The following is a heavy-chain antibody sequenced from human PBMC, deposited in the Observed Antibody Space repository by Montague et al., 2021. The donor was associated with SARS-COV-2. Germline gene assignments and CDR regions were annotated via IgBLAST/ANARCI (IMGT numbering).Heavy chain of an antibody. CDR1: GGSITNNIDY. V-gene: IGHV4-39*02. J-gene: IGHJ3*01. CDR3: ARLKRYFDSSGSPSAFDF. CDR2: IYYTGHT. Sequence: SETLSLTCTVSGGSITNNIDYWAWMRQPPGKGLKWIGSIYYTGHTYYNPSLKSRVTISVVTSKNHFTLTLSSVTAAETAVYYCARLKRYFDSSGSPSAFDFWGQGTKVTVSS. D-gene: IGHD3-22*01.